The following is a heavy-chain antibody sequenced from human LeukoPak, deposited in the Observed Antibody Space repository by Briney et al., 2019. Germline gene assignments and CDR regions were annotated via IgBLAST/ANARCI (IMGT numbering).Heavy chain of an antibody. V-gene: IGHV1-69*05. CDR1: GGTFSSYA. CDR3: ARGGSSSRDWGFDP. Sequence: ASVKVSCKASGGTFSSYAISWVRQAPGQGLEWMGGIIPIFGTANYAQNFQGRVTITTDESTSTAYMELSSLRSEDTAVYYCARGGSSSRDWGFDPWGQGTLVTVSS. D-gene: IGHD6-13*01. J-gene: IGHJ5*02. CDR2: IIPIFGTA.